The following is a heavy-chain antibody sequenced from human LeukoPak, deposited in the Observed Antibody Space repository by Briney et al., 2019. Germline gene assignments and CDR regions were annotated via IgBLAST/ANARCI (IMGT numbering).Heavy chain of an antibody. CDR1: GFTFSDHY. CDR2: ISNSGSKI. J-gene: IGHJ4*02. V-gene: IGHV3-11*01. CDR3: ARGFDY. Sequence: GGSLRLSCAASGFTFSDHYMNWIRQAPGKGLEWVSYISNSGSKIFYADSVKGRFTISRDNAKNSLYLQMNSLRAEDTAVYYCARGFDYWGQGTLVTVS.